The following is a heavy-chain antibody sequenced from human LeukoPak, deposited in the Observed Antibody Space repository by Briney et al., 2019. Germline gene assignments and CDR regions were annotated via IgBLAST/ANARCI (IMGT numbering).Heavy chain of an antibody. CDR1: GGSFSGYY. Sequence: SETLSLTCAVYGGSFSGYYWSWIRQPPGKGLEWIGYIYYSGSTYYNPSLKSRVTISVDTSKNQFSLKLSSVTAADTAVYYCARVRGERAAAGIDYWGQGTLVTVSS. CDR3: ARVRGERAAAGIDY. D-gene: IGHD6-13*01. V-gene: IGHV4-30-4*08. CDR2: IYYSGST. J-gene: IGHJ4*02.